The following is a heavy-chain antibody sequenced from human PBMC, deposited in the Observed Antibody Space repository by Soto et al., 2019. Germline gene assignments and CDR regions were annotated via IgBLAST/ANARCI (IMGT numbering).Heavy chain of an antibody. J-gene: IGHJ6*02. CDR3: ARCGDYGSGSHGCYYYYGMDV. D-gene: IGHD3-10*01. Sequence: GGSLRLSCAASGFTFSSYGMHWVRQAPGKGLEWVAVIWYDGSNKYYADSVKGRFTISRDNSKNTLYLQMNSLRAEDTALYYCARCGDYGSGSHGCYYYYGMDVWGQGTTVTVAS. CDR2: IWYDGSNK. CDR1: GFTFSSYG. V-gene: IGHV3-33*01.